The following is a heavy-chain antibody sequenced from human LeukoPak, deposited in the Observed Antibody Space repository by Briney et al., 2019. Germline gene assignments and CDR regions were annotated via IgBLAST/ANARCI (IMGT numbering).Heavy chain of an antibody. Sequence: ASVKVSCKASGGTFSSYAISWVRQAPGQGLEWMGEVNPSGGSTTYAQKFQGRVTMTRDTSTSTVYMELSSLRSEDTAVYYCARVIVVVTAVLDAFDVWGQGTMVTVSS. CDR3: ARVIVVVTAVLDAFDV. D-gene: IGHD2-21*02. CDR2: VNPSGGST. J-gene: IGHJ3*01. V-gene: IGHV1-46*01. CDR1: GGTFSSYA.